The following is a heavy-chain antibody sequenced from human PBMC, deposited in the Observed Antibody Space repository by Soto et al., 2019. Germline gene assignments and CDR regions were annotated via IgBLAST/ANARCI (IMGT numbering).Heavy chain of an antibody. CDR2: IGSSGSHA. CDR1: GFIFSSYS. Sequence: EVQLVESGGGLVKPGGSLRLSCAASGFIFSSYSMYWVRQAPGKGLEWVSCIGSSGSHAYYADSVKGRLTISRDNAKESLYLQMNSLRAMDTAVYYCARDRDGYTPVDYWGQGTLVTVSS. J-gene: IGHJ4*02. V-gene: IGHV3-21*01. CDR3: ARDRDGYTPVDY. D-gene: IGHD1-1*01.